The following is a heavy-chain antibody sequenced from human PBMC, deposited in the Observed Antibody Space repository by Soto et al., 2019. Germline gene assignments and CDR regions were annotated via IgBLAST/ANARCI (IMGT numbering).Heavy chain of an antibody. V-gene: IGHV1-46*03. Sequence: GASVKVSCKASGYTFTSYYMHWVRQAPGQGLEWMGIINPRDGSTSYAQKFQGRVTVSRDTSTSTVYMELRSLRSEDTAVYYCSRAVKQPPSYYFDYWGQGTLVTVSS. D-gene: IGHD4-17*01. CDR2: INPRDGST. CDR3: SRAVKQPPSYYFDY. CDR1: GYTFTSYY. J-gene: IGHJ4*02.